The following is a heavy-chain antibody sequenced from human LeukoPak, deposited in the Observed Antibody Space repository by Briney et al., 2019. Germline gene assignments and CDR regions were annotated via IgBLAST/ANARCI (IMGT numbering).Heavy chain of an antibody. CDR3: ARALRAVRGYYFDY. D-gene: IGHD3-10*01. J-gene: IGHJ4*02. CDR1: GFTFSSYG. CDR2: IRYDGNNK. Sequence: GGSLRLSCAASGFTFSSYGMHWVRQAPGKGLEWVAFIRYDGNNKYYADSVKGRFTISRDNAKNSLYLQMNSLRAEDTAVYYCARALRAVRGYYFDYWGQGTLVTVSS. V-gene: IGHV3-30*02.